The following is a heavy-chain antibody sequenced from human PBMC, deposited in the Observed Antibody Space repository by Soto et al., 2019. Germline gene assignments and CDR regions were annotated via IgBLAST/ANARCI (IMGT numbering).Heavy chain of an antibody. CDR2: IIPILGIA. D-gene: IGHD3-16*01. V-gene: IGHV1-69*02. J-gene: IGHJ4*02. CDR1: GGTFSSYT. CDR3: ASASSRGEDFDY. Sequence: SVKVSCKASGGTFSSYTISWVRQAPGQGLEWMGRIIPILGIANYAQKFQGRVTITADKSTSTAYMELSSLRSEDTAVYYCASASSRGEDFDYWGQGTLVTVSS.